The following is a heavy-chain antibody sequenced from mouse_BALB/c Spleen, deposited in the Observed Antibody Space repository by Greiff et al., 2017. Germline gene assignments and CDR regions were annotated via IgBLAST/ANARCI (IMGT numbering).Heavy chain of an antibody. D-gene: IGHD2-14*01. CDR2: IRLKSDNYAT. Sequence: DVKLVESGGGLVQPGGSMKLSCVASGFTFSSYWMSWVRQSPEKGLEWVAEIRLKSDNYATHYAESVKGKFTISRDDSKSRLYLQMNSLRAEDTGIYYCTRYRYPFAYWGQGTLVTVSA. CDR1: GFTFSSYW. CDR3: TRYRYPFAY. V-gene: IGHV6-6*02. J-gene: IGHJ3*01.